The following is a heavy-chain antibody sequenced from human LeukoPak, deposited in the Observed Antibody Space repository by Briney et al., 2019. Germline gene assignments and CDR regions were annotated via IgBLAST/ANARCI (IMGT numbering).Heavy chain of an antibody. D-gene: IGHD2-2*01. V-gene: IGHV6-1*01. CDR3: XXAQYSSTWFFDF. CDR2: TYYRSKWFF. Sequence: SQTLSLTCDISGDSVSNNIAAWNWIRQSPSRGLEWLGRTYYRSKWFFHYAESVNNRITINPDTSKNHFSLQLNSVTLEDTAVXXXXXAQYSSTWFFDFWGQGTLVTVSS. J-gene: IGHJ4*02. CDR1: GDSVSNNIAA.